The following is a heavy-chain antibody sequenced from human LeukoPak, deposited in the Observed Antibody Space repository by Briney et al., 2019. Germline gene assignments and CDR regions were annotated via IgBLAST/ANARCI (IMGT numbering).Heavy chain of an antibody. CDR2: MTPSTGNT. CDR1: GYTFTNYD. V-gene: IGHV1-8*01. Sequence: ASVKVSCKASGYTFTNYDINWVRQAPGQGLEWMGYMTPSTGNTGYAQNFQGRITLSTDTSINTVYMQLSNLRSEDTAVYYCARVVQSTDSSGFYLPEYFQHWGQGTLVTVSS. CDR3: ARVVQSTDSSGFYLPEYFQH. D-gene: IGHD3-22*01. J-gene: IGHJ1*01.